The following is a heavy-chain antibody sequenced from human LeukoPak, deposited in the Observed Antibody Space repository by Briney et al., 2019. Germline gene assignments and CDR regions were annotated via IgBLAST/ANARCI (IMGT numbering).Heavy chain of an antibody. Sequence: KSSETLSLTCTVSGGSISSYYWSWIRQPAGKGLEWIGRIYTSGSTNYNPSLKSRVTISIDTSKNQFSLNLNSVTAADTAVYYCARGVSSSWYLVWFDPWGQGTLVTVSS. CDR2: IYTSGST. D-gene: IGHD6-13*01. CDR3: ARGVSSSWYLVWFDP. CDR1: GGSISSYY. V-gene: IGHV4-4*07. J-gene: IGHJ5*02.